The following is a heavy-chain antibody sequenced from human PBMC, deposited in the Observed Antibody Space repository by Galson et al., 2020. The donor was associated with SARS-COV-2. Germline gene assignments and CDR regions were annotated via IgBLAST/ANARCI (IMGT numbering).Heavy chain of an antibody. CDR1: GFSFNSHW. Sequence: GGSLRLSCAASGFSFNSHWIHWVRRAPGKGLVWVSRISPDGSITTYADSVKGRFTISRDSSRQTLYLDMDSLRAEDTAIYYCSVFIAGLPHWGQGTLVTVSS. CDR3: SVFIAGLPH. D-gene: IGHD2-15*01. J-gene: IGHJ4*02. CDR2: ISPDGSIT. V-gene: IGHV3-74*01.